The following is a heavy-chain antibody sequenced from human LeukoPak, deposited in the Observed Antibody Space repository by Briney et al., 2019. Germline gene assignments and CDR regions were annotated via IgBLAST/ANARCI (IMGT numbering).Heavy chain of an antibody. V-gene: IGHV4-34*01. J-gene: IGHJ4*02. CDR3: ARGRHSSGWYSYYFDY. D-gene: IGHD6-19*01. CDR2: INHSGST. CDR1: GGSFSGYY. Sequence: PSETLSLTCAVYGGSFSGYYWSWIRQPPGKGLEWIGEINHSGSTNYNPSLKSRVTISVDTSKNQFSLKLSSVTAADTAVYYCARGRHSSGWYSYYFDYWGQGTLVTVSS.